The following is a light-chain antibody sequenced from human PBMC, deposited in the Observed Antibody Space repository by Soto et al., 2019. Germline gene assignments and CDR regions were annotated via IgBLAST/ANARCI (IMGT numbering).Light chain of an antibody. J-gene: IGKJ1*01. Sequence: EIVMTQSPATLSVSPWERATLSCRASQSVSSNLAWYQQKPGQAPRLLIYGASTRATGIPARFSGSGSGTDFTLTISRLEPEDFAVYYCQHYRMFGQGTKVDIK. CDR3: QHYRM. CDR1: QSVSSN. V-gene: IGKV3-15*01. CDR2: GAS.